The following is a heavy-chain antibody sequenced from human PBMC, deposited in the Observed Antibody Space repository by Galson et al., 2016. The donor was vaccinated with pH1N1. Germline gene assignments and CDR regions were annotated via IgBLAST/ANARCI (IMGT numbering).Heavy chain of an antibody. CDR2: IIPIYGTP. Sequence: SVKVSCKASGYTFTNYGIGWVRQAPGQGLEWMGRIIPIYGTPNYAQKFQDRLTITADEYTTTVYMELNSLISADTAIYYCARPGRTETTKEGFAWGYGMDVWGQGTTVTVSS. CDR3: ARPGRTETTKEGFAWGYGMDV. V-gene: IGHV1-69*13. CDR1: GYTFTNYG. J-gene: IGHJ6*02. D-gene: IGHD1-1*01.